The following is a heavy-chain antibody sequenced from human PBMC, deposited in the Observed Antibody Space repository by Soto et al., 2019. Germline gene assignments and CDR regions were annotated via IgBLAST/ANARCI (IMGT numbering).Heavy chain of an antibody. CDR3: ARDNSGDFWSGYSHYYFDY. J-gene: IGHJ4*02. CDR2: ISAYSGKT. CDR1: SYTFTSYG. Sequence: QVQLVQSGLEVKKPGASVKVSCKTSSYTFTSYGLSWVRQARGQGLEWIGWISAYSGKTNYAQKFQGRVTMTTDTSTTTAYLELRSLRSDDTALYYCARDNSGDFWSGYSHYYFDYWGQGTLVTVSS. D-gene: IGHD3-3*01. V-gene: IGHV1-18*01.